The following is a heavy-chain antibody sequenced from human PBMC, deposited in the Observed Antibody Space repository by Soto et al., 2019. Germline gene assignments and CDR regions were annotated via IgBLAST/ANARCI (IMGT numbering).Heavy chain of an antibody. D-gene: IGHD3-16*01. J-gene: IGHJ6*03. CDR1: GFSFSNYA. CDR2: IGGSDNNK. V-gene: IGHV3-23*01. CDR3: AKKATGAGGQFYMDV. Sequence: GGSLRLSCAASGFSFSNYAMNWVRQAPGRGLECVSIIGGSDNNKYYADSVKGRFTISRDNSKNTVYLQMNSLRAEDTAIYYCAKKATGAGGQFYMDVWGEGTTVTVSS.